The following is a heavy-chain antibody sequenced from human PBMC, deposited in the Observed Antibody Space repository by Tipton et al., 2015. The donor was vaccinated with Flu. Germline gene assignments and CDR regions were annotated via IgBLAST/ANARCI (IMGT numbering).Heavy chain of an antibody. V-gene: IGHV4-39*01. J-gene: IGHJ4*02. CDR2: VDYSGDT. Sequence: TLSFTCTVSGDSIRGTIYKWGWIRQPPGKGLEWIANVDYSGDTYYNPSLKSRVTISLDTSENQFSLKLSAVTAADTAVYYCARHRYYADDTGPGVYFNYWGQGTLVTVSA. D-gene: IGHD3-3*01. CDR3: ARHRYYADDTGPGVYFNY. CDR1: GDSIRGTIYK.